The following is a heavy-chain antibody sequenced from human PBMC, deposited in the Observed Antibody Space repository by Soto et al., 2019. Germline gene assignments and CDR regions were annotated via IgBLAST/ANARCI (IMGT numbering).Heavy chain of an antibody. CDR3: ARDQTMVTIYPYWYFDL. J-gene: IGHJ2*01. CDR1: GGSISSYY. V-gene: IGHV4-59*08. Sequence: SETLSLTCTVSGGSISSYYWSWIRQPPGRGLEWIGYIYYSGSTNYNPSLKSRVTISVDTSKNQFSLKLSSVTAADTAVYYCARDQTMVTIYPYWYFDLWGRGILVTVSS. CDR2: IYYSGST. D-gene: IGHD4-17*01.